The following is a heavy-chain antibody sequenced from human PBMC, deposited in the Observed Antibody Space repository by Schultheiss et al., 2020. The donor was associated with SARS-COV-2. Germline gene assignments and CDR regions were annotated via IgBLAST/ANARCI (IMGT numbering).Heavy chain of an antibody. CDR1: GGSISSSSYY. J-gene: IGHJ3*02. Sequence: SQTLSLTCTVSGGSISSSSYYWGWIRQPPGKGLEWIGYIYYSGSTNYNPSLKSRVTISVDTSKNQFSLKLSSVTAADTAVYYCARGVVAFDIWGQGTMVTVSS. D-gene: IGHD2-15*01. CDR2: IYYSGST. V-gene: IGHV4-61*05. CDR3: ARGVVAFDI.